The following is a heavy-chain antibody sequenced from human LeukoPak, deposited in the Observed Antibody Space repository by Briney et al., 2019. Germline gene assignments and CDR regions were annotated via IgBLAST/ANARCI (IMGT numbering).Heavy chain of an antibody. CDR2: IWYDGSNK. CDR3: AREADSSGSRYYYYGMDD. V-gene: IGHV3-33*01. D-gene: IGHD3-22*01. Sequence: GRSLRLSCAASGFTFSSYGMHWVRQAPGKGLEWVAVIWYDGSNKYYADSVKGRFTISRDNSKNTLYLQMNSLRAEDTAVYYCAREADSSGSRYYYYGMDDWGQGTTVTVSS. J-gene: IGHJ6*02. CDR1: GFTFSSYG.